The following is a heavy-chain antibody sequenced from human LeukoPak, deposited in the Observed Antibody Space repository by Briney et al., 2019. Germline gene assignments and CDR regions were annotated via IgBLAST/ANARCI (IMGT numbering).Heavy chain of an antibody. V-gene: IGHV3-48*02. CDR1: GFTFSRHW. CDR3: ARDITRDY. Sequence: GGSLRLSCAASGFTFSRHWMSWVRQAPGKGLEWVSYISSSSSTIYYADSVKGRFTISGDNAKNSLYLQMNSLRDEDTAVYYCARDITRDYWGQGTLVTVSS. J-gene: IGHJ4*02. CDR2: ISSSSSTI.